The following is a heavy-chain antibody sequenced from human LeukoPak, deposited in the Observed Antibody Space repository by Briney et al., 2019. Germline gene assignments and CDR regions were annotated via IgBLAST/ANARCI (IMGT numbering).Heavy chain of an antibody. CDR3: ASRTRDCSGGSCYSPFDY. CDR1: AGSISSSNYY. J-gene: IGHJ4*02. Sequence: SETLSLTCSVSAGSISSSNYYWGWIRQPPGKGLEWIGSIYYSGSTYYNPSLRSRVTISVDTSKNQFSLKLSSVTAADTAVYYCASRTRDCSGGSCYSPFDYWGQGTLVTVSS. CDR2: IYYSGST. V-gene: IGHV4-39*07. D-gene: IGHD2-15*01.